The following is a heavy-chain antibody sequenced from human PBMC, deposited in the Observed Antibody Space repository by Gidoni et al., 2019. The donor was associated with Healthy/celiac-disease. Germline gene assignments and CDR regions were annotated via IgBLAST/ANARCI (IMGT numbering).Heavy chain of an antibody. CDR1: GSTFTSYD. CDR3: ASSSGSYSPFDY. J-gene: IGHJ4*02. D-gene: IGHD1-26*01. CDR2: MNPNSGNT. V-gene: IGHV1-8*01. Sequence: QVQLVQSGAEVNKPGASVKVSCKASGSTFTSYDINWVRQATGQGLEWMGWMNPNSGNTGYAQKFQGRVTMTRNTSISTAYMELSSLRSEDTAVYYCASSSGSYSPFDYWGQGTLVTVSS.